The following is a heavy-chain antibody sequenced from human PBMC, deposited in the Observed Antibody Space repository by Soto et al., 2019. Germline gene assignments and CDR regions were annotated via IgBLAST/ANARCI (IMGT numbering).Heavy chain of an antibody. Sequence: SETLSLTCAVSGGSISSGGYSWSWIRQPPGKGLEWIGYIYHSGSPYYNPSLSSRVTLSVETSKNQFSMKVTAVTASDTAVFSRAGGCLESTVLASAPWGKGSLVTVTS. CDR3: AGGCLESTVLASAP. CDR2: IYHSGSP. CDR1: GGSISSGGYS. J-gene: IGHJ5*02. V-gene: IGHV4-30-2*01. D-gene: IGHD2-15*01.